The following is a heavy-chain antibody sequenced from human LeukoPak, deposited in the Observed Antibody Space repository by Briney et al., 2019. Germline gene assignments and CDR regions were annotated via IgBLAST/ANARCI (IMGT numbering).Heavy chain of an antibody. CDR2: IYYSGST. Sequence: SETLSLTCTVSGVSISSYYWSWIRQPPGKGLEWIGYIYYSGSTNYNPSLKSRVTISVDTSKNQFSLKLSSVTAADTAVYYCARDVRGYDSSDCDAFDIWGQGTMVTVSS. CDR3: ARDVRGYDSSDCDAFDI. V-gene: IGHV4-59*01. CDR1: GVSISSYY. D-gene: IGHD3-22*01. J-gene: IGHJ3*02.